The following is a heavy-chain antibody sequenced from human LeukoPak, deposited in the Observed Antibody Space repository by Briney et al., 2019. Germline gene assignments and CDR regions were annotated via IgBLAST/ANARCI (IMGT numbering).Heavy chain of an antibody. J-gene: IGHJ4*02. CDR2: ISGSGGST. D-gene: IGHD3-9*01. V-gene: IGHV3-23*01. CDR1: GVTISSQA. CDR3: AKDDYDILTGYYKAAYFDY. Sequence: GGSLRLSCVASGVTISSQAMSWVRQAPGKGLEWVSAISGSGGSTYYADSVKGRFTISRDNSKNTLYLQMNSLRAEDTAVYYCAKDDYDILTGYYKAAYFDYWGQGTLVTVSS.